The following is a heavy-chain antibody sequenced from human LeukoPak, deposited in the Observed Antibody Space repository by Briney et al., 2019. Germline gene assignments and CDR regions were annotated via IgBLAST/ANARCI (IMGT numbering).Heavy chain of an antibody. J-gene: IGHJ4*02. Sequence: PGGSLRLSCAASGFTFSSYWMHWVRQAPGKGLVWVSHINSDGSSTSYADSVKGRFNISRDNAKNTLYLQMNSLRAEDTAVYYCARVHYYDSSGYHFDYWGQGTLVTVSS. D-gene: IGHD3-22*01. V-gene: IGHV3-74*01. CDR2: INSDGSST. CDR3: ARVHYYDSSGYHFDY. CDR1: GFTFSSYW.